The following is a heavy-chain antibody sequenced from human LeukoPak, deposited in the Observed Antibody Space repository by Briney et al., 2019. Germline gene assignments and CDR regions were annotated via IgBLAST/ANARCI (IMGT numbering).Heavy chain of an antibody. CDR1: GYTFTGYY. CDR3: ARGHCGGDCYSYYYYYYMDV. CDR2: INPNSGGT. J-gene: IGHJ6*03. V-gene: IGHV1-2*02. Sequence: ASVKVSCKASGYTFTGYYMHWVRQAPGQGLEWMGWINPNSGGTNYAQKFQGRVTMTRDTSISTAYMELSRLRSEDTAVYYCARGHCGGDCYSYYYYYYMDVWGKGTTVTISS. D-gene: IGHD2-21*02.